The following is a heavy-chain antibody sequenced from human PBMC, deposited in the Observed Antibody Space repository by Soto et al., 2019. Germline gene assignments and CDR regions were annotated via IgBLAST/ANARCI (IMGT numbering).Heavy chain of an antibody. V-gene: IGHV4-59*11. J-gene: IGHJ2*01. CDR1: GASIINHY. CDR2: VHYSGTT. Sequence: HVRLDESGPGLVKPSETLSLTCNVSGASIINHYWSWIRQPPGKALGWVAFVHYSGTTNYNPSLGSRVFISVDTSNNQFSLKVPSVTAEDTAVYFCARTSEYGSYFELWGRGTLVTVAS. CDR3: ARTSEYGSYFEL. D-gene: IGHD2-15*01.